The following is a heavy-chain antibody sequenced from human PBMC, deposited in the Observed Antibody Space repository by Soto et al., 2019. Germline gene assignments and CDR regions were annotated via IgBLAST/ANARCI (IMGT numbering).Heavy chain of an antibody. CDR2: ISSSGSTI. V-gene: IGHV3-48*03. D-gene: IGHD6-13*01. CDR3: ARDQAAGSFFPYYYGMDV. Sequence: ESGGGLVQPGGSLRLSCAASGFTFSTYEMNWVRQAPGKGLEWVSYISSSGSTIYYADSVKGRFTISRDNATNSLYLQMNSLRAEDTAVDYCARDQAAGSFFPYYYGMDVWGQGTTVTVSS. J-gene: IGHJ6*02. CDR1: GFTFSTYE.